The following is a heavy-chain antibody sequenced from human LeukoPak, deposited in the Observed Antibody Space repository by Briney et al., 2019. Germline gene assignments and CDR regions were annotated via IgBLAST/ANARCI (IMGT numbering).Heavy chain of an antibody. CDR1: GGSISSYY. V-gene: IGHV4-59*01. Sequence: PSETLSLTRIVSGGSISSYYWSWIRQPPGKGLEWIGYISYRGSTNYNPSLKSRVTISVDTSKNQFSLKLSSVTAADTAVYYCARDRDDYGDYGLDYWGQGTLVTVSS. CDR2: ISYRGST. J-gene: IGHJ4*02. CDR3: ARDRDDYGDYGLDY. D-gene: IGHD4-17*01.